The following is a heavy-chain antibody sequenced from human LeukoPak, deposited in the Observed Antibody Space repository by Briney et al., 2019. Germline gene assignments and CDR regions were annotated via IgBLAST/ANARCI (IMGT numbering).Heavy chain of an antibody. J-gene: IGHJ6*02. CDR3: ASATGYSSGWYLYYYYGMDV. D-gene: IGHD6-19*01. V-gene: IGHV1-8*01. CDR1: RYTFTSYD. CDR2: MNPNSGNT. Sequence: ASVKVSCKASRYTFTSYDINWVRQATGQGLEWMGWMNPNSGNTGYAQKFQGRVTMTRNTSISTAYMELSSLRSEDTAVYYCASATGYSSGWYLYYYYGMDVWGQGTAVTVSS.